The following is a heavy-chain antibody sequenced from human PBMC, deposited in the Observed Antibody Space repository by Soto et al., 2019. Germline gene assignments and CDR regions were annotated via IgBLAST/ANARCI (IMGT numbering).Heavy chain of an antibody. CDR1: GYIFVNYG. V-gene: IGHV1-18*01. D-gene: IGHD3-16*01. CDR3: AMVHNYVTPTPPDV. Sequence: QVQLVQSGDEVRKPGSSVKVSCKASGYIFVNYGIAWVRQAPGQGLEWMGWISPYSGNTHYASKVQGRLTMTTDTSTSTPYMTLRRLPSAAPPVYYFAMVHNYVTPTPPDVWGPGTTVTVSS. CDR2: ISPYSGNT. J-gene: IGHJ6*02.